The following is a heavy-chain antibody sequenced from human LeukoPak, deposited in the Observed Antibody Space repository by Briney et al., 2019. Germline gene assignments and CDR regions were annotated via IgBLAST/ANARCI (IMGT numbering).Heavy chain of an antibody. J-gene: IGHJ4*02. CDR1: GFPFDNYA. Sequence: PGGSLRLSCIVSGFPFDNYAMHWVRQVPGKGLEWVSGISGRSGSMGYADSVKGRFTISRDNAKNSLYLQMNSLRAEDTALYYCAKDDYLDYYGSGSYHIDYWGQGTLVTVSS. V-gene: IGHV3-9*01. D-gene: IGHD3-10*01. CDR2: ISGRSGSM. CDR3: AKDDYLDYYGSGSYHIDY.